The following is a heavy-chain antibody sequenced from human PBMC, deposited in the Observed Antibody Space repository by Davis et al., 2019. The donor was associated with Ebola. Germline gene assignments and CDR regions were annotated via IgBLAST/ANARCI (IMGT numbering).Heavy chain of an antibody. CDR2: IIPIFGTA. V-gene: IGHV1-69*13. D-gene: IGHD2-21*01. CDR3: AKTPGCGGDCYYKVYYYYGMDV. J-gene: IGHJ6*02. CDR1: GYTFTSYA. Sequence: SVKVSCKASGYTFTSYAISWVRQAPGQGLEWMGGIIPIFGTADYAQKFQGRVTITADESTSTAYMELSSLRSEDTAVYYCAKTPGCGGDCYYKVYYYYGMDVWGQGTTVTVSS.